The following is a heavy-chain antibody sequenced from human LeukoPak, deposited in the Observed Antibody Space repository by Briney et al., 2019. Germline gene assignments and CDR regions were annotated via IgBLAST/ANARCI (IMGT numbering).Heavy chain of an antibody. D-gene: IGHD6-13*01. CDR3: ARHRSSSSWSITQEPNWFDP. CDR1: GGSISSYY. Sequence: SETLSLTCTVSGGSISSYYWSWIRQPPGKGLEWIGYIYYSGSTNYNPSLKSRVTISVDTSKNQFSLKLSSVTAADTAVYYCARHRSSSSWSITQEPNWFDPWGQGTLVTVSS. CDR2: IYYSGST. V-gene: IGHV4-59*08. J-gene: IGHJ5*02.